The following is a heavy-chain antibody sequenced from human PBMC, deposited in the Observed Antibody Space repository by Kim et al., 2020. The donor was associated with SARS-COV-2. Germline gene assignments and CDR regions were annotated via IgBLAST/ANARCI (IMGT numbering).Heavy chain of an antibody. CDR1: GGSISSGDYF. J-gene: IGHJ3*02. CDR2: IYSSGSA. D-gene: IGHD6-6*01. V-gene: IGHV4-30-4*01. CDR3: AREVGSPTSSEAFDI. Sequence: SETLSLTCTVSGGSISSGDYFWSWIRQPPGKGLEWIGYIYSSGSAYYNPSLESRVSISRDTSNNQCSLKLTSVTAADTATYYCAREVGSPTSSEAFDIWG.